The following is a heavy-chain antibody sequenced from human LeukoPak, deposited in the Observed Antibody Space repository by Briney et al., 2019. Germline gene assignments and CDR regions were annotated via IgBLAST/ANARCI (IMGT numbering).Heavy chain of an antibody. D-gene: IGHD5-18*01. J-gene: IGHJ6*03. Sequence: SETLSLTCTVSGGSISSYYWSWIRQPPGKGLEWIGYIYYSGSTNYNPSLKSRVTISVDTPKNQFSLKLSSVTAADTAVYYCARVGTGYSYGYRDYYYYMDVWGKGTTVTVSS. CDR2: IYYSGST. V-gene: IGHV4-59*01. CDR1: GGSISSYY. CDR3: ARVGTGYSYGYRDYYYYMDV.